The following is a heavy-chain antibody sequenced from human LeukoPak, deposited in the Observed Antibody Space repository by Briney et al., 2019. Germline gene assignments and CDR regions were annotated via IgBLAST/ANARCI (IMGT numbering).Heavy chain of an antibody. V-gene: IGHV1-46*01. CDR1: GYTFTSYY. CDR2: INPSGGST. Sequence: ASVKVSCKASGYTFTSYYMHWVRQAPGQGLEWMGIINPSGGSTSYAQKFQGRVTMTRDTSTSTVYMELSSLRSEDTAVYYCARKPKNGGRYDSSGLDASDIWGQGTMVTVSS. D-gene: IGHD3-22*01. CDR3: ARKPKNGGRYDSSGLDASDI. J-gene: IGHJ3*02.